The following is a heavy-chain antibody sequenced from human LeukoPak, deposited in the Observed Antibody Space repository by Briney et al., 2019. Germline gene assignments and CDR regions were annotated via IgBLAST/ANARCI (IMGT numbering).Heavy chain of an antibody. J-gene: IGHJ4*02. Sequence: PSETLSLTCAVYGGSFSGYYWSWIRQPPGKGLERIGEINHSGSTKYNPSLKSRVTISVDTSKNQFSLKLSSVTAADTAVYYCASSPPVSYDFWSGYYPFDYWGQGTLVTVSS. D-gene: IGHD3-3*01. V-gene: IGHV4-34*01. CDR1: GGSFSGYY. CDR2: INHSGST. CDR3: ASSPPVSYDFWSGYYPFDY.